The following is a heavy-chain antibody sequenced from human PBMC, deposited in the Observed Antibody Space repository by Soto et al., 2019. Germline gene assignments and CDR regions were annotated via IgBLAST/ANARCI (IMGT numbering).Heavy chain of an antibody. CDR3: ARVSFLDSSGWYRSYYYYGMDV. D-gene: IGHD6-19*01. V-gene: IGHV1-3*01. CDR2: INAGNGNT. J-gene: IGHJ6*02. CDR1: GYTFTSYA. Sequence: GASVKVSCKASGYTFTSYAMHWVRQAPGQRLEWMGWINAGNGNTKYSQKFQGRVTITRDTSASTAYMELSSLRSEDTAVYYCARVSFLDSSGWYRSYYYYGMDVWGQGTTVTVSS.